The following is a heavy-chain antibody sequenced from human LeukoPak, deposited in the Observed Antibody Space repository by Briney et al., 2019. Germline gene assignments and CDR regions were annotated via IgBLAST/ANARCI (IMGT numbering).Heavy chain of an antibody. CDR2: ISASGGNT. J-gene: IGHJ4*02. D-gene: IGHD3-10*01. CDR1: GFTFRSYG. V-gene: IGHV3-23*01. Sequence: GGSLRLSCAASGFTFRSYGMSWVRQAPGKGLEWVSAISASGGNTFYADSVKGRFTISRANSKNTLYLQMSSLRAEDTAVYYCAKEKRPLFTLYLLDHRGPGSLLTVSS. CDR3: AKEKRPLFTLYLLDH.